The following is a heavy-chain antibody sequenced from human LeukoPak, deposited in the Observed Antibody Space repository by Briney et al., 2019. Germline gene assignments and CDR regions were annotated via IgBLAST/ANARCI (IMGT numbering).Heavy chain of an antibody. J-gene: IGHJ4*02. Sequence: GGSLRLXCVASGFTYSNYEMKWVRQGPGKGLEWVSYIRSSGSTTYYADSVQGRFTISRDNAKNSLYLQMNSLRAEDTAVYYCARECTGSTSCYPYWGQGTLVTVSS. D-gene: IGHD2-2*01. CDR1: GFTYSNYE. V-gene: IGHV3-48*03. CDR2: IRSSGSTT. CDR3: ARECTGSTSCYPY.